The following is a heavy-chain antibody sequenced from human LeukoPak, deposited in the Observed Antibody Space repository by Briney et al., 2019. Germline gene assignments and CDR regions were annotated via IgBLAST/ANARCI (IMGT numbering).Heavy chain of an antibody. Sequence: GGSLRLSCAASGFAFSTYAMNWVRQAPGKGLEWVSTISDIGGSTHYAESVKGRFTISRDNSKNTLYLQMNSLRAEDTAVYYCARVWEYSYGPFFDYWGQGTLVTVSS. CDR2: ISDIGGST. V-gene: IGHV3-23*01. D-gene: IGHD5-18*01. CDR1: GFAFSTYA. CDR3: ARVWEYSYGPFFDY. J-gene: IGHJ4*02.